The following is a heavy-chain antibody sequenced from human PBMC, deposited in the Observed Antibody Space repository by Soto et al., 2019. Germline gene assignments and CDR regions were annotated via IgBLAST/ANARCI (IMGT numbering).Heavy chain of an antibody. Sequence: SVKVSCKASGGTFSSYAISWVRQAPGQGLEWMGGIIPIFGTANYAQKFQGRVTITADESTSTAYMELSSLRSEDTAVYYCARGDYGGNNNWFDPWGQGTLVTVSS. CDR1: GGTFSSYA. CDR3: ARGDYGGNNNWFDP. V-gene: IGHV1-69*13. D-gene: IGHD4-17*01. J-gene: IGHJ5*02. CDR2: IIPIFGTA.